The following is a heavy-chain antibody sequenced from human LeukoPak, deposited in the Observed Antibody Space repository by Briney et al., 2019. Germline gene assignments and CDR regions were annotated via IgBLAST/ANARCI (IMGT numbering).Heavy chain of an antibody. J-gene: IGHJ4*02. D-gene: IGHD3-3*01. CDR3: ARGTDDFWSAEYRSFDY. CDR2: ISAYNGNT. V-gene: IGHV1-18*01. Sequence: ASVKVSCKASGYTFTSYGISWVRQAPGQGLEWMGWISAYNGNTNHAQKLQGRVTMTTDTSTSTAYMELRSLRSDDTAVYYCARGTDDFWSAEYRSFDYWGQGTLVTVSS. CDR1: GYTFTSYG.